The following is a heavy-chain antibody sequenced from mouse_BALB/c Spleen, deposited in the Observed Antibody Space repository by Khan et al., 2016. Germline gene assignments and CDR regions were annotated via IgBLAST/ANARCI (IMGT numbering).Heavy chain of an antibody. J-gene: IGHJ3*01. CDR3: ARSPCDYDVGFAY. CDR2: IDPANGNT. Sequence: VQLMQSGAELVKPGASVKLSCTASGCNIKDTYMHWVKQRPEQGLEWIGRIDPANGNTKYDPKFQGKATIIADTFPNTAHLQLSSLTSEEPAVYYCARSPCDYDVGFAYLGQGTLVTVSA. CDR1: GCNIKDTY. D-gene: IGHD2-4*01. V-gene: IGHV14-3*02.